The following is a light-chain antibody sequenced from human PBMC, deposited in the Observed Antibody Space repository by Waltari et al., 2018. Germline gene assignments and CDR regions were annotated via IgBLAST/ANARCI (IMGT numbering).Light chain of an antibody. CDR2: GAS. CDR3: QQYYSLPPMT. Sequence: ELVSTQSPGTLSLSPGERAPPSCRASQSVNSDYLAWYQQKPGQAPRLLIYGASSRATGIPDRFSGSRSGTDFTLTISRLEPEDLAVYYCQQYYSLPPMTFSQKTKVKI. CDR1: QSVNSDY. J-gene: IGKJ1*01. V-gene: IGKV3-20*01.